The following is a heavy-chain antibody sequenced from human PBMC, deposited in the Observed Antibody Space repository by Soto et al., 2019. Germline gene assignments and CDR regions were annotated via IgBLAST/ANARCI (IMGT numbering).Heavy chain of an antibody. J-gene: IGHJ6*02. CDR2: INHSGST. CDR1: GGSFSGYY. D-gene: IGHD1-26*01. V-gene: IGHV4-34*01. CDR3: ARGVIVGAQRGYGMDV. Sequence: PSETLSLTCAVYGGSFSGYYWSWIRQPPGKGLEWIGEINHSGSTNYNPSLKSRVTISVDTSKNQFSLKLSSVTAADTAVYYCARGVIVGAQRGYGMDVWGQRTTVTVSS.